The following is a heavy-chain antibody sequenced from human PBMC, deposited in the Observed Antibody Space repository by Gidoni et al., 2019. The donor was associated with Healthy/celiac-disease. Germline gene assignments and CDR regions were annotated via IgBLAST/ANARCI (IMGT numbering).Heavy chain of an antibody. CDR3: AREVAVAGPTFDY. V-gene: IGHV4-61*02. Sequence: QVQLQESGPGLVKPSQTLSLTCTVSGGSISSGSYYWSWIRQPAGKGLEWIGRIYTSGSTNYNPSLKSRVTMSVDTSKNQFSLKLSSVTAADTAVYYCAREVAVAGPTFDYWGQGTLVTVSS. J-gene: IGHJ4*02. CDR2: IYTSGST. D-gene: IGHD6-19*01. CDR1: GGSISSGSYY.